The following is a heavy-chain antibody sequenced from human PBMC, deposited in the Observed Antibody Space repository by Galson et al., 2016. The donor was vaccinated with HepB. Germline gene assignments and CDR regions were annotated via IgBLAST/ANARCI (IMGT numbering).Heavy chain of an antibody. CDR2: IITSDA. V-gene: IGHV3-48*02. CDR1: GFTFSYYS. Sequence: SLRLSCAASGFTFSYYSMNWVRQAPGKRLEWISHIITSDAFYSDSVRGRFTISRDNGKNSLYLQMNILRDEDTAVYYCVRGDWDCCGQGTLVTVSS. D-gene: IGHD2-21*01. CDR3: VRGDWDC. J-gene: IGHJ4*02.